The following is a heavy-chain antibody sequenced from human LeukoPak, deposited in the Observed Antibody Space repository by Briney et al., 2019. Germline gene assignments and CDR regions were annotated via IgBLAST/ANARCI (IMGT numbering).Heavy chain of an antibody. CDR1: GGSISSGGYY. CDR3: ARDVVYYSSGFDY. Sequence: SETLSLTCTVSGGSISSGGYYWSWIRQHPGKGLEWIGYIYYSGSTYYNPSLKSRVTISVDTSKNQFSLKLSSVTAADTAVYYCARDVVYYSSGFDYWGQGTLVTDSS. V-gene: IGHV4-31*03. D-gene: IGHD3-22*01. J-gene: IGHJ4*02. CDR2: IYYSGST.